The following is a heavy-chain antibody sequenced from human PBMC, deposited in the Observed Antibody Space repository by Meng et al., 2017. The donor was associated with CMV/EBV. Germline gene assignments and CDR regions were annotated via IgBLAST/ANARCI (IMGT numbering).Heavy chain of an antibody. Sequence: GESLKISCAASEFTFSTYWIHWVRQAPGKGLVWVSRIDSDGSTTSYADSVKGRFTISRDNAKKTLYLQMNSLRADDTAVYYCASGGGSYYSYWGQGTLVTVSS. CDR3: ASGGGSYYSY. V-gene: IGHV3-74*01. CDR2: IDSDGSTT. CDR1: EFTFSTYW. J-gene: IGHJ4*02. D-gene: IGHD1-26*01.